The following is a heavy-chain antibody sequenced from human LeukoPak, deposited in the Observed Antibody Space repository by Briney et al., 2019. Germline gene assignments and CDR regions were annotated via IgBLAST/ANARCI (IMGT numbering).Heavy chain of an antibody. CDR2: IDYSGST. CDR3: ARRSIGPGWFDH. Sequence: SETLSLTCTVSGGSISTYYWTWLRQSPGKGLEWIGYIDYSGSTNHNPSFNSRVTISVDTSKNQFSLKLSSVTAADTAVYYCARRSIGPGWFDHWGQGTLVTVSS. CDR1: GGSISTYY. V-gene: IGHV4-59*08. J-gene: IGHJ5*02.